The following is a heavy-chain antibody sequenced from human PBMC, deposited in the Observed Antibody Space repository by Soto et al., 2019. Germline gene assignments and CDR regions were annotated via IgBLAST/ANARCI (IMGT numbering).Heavy chain of an antibody. V-gene: IGHV4-34*01. CDR1: GGSFSGYY. Sequence: QVQLQQWGAGLLKPSETLSLTCAVYGGSFSGYYWSWIRQPPGKGLEWIGEINHSGSTNYNPSLKSRVTISVDTSQNQFSLKLSSVTAADTAVYYCARGLLGLAPLQYYYYYYYMDVWGKGTTVTVSS. CDR2: INHSGST. CDR3: ARGLLGLAPLQYYYYYYYMDV. D-gene: IGHD1-1*01. J-gene: IGHJ6*03.